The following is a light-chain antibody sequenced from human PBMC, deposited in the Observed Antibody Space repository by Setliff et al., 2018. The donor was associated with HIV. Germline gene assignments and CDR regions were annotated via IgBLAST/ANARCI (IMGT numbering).Light chain of an antibody. Sequence: QSALTQPRSVSGSPGQSVTISCTGTSSDVGGYNYVSWYQHHPGKAPKFMIYDVSKRPSGVPDRFSGSKSGNTASLTISGLQAEDEADYYCCSYVGSYTFGYVFGTGTKVT. CDR2: DVS. CDR1: SSDVGGYNY. V-gene: IGLV2-11*01. J-gene: IGLJ1*01. CDR3: CSYVGSYTFGYV.